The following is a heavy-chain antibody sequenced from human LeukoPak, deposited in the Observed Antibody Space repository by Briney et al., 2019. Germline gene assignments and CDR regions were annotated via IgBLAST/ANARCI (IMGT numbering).Heavy chain of an antibody. J-gene: IGHJ6*03. CDR3: ARAGGSTRYYYYYYMDV. D-gene: IGHD2-2*01. CDR1: EYTFTGYY. Sequence: GASVKVSCKASEYTFTGYYMHWVRQAPGQGLEWMGWINPNSGGTNYAQKFQGRVTMTRDTSISTAYMELSRLRSDDTAVYYCARAGGSTRYYYYYYMDVWGKGTTVTISS. V-gene: IGHV1-2*02. CDR2: INPNSGGT.